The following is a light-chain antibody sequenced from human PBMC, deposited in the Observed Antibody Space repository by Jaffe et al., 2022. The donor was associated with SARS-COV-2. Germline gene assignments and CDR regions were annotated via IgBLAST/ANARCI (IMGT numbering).Light chain of an antibody. CDR1: TGAVTGDFY. V-gene: IGLV7-43*01. CDR3: LVIYGGSWI. Sequence: QTVVTQEPSLTVSPGGTVTLTCASSTGAVTGDFYPSWFQQKPGQPPRTLIYITTNRHSWTPARFSGSLLGGKAALTLSGAQPEDEADYYCLVIYGGSWIFGGGTKLTVL. J-gene: IGLJ2*01. CDR2: ITT.